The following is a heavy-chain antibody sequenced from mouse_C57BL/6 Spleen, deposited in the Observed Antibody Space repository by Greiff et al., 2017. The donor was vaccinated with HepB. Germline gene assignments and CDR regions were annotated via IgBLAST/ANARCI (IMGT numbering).Heavy chain of an antibody. J-gene: IGHJ2*01. V-gene: IGHV1-55*01. Sequence: QVHVKQPGAELVKPGASVKMSCKASGYTFTSYWITWVKQRPGQGLEWIGDIYPGSGSTNYNEKFKSKATLTVDTSSSTAYMQLSSLTSEDSAVYYCARITTQRSSYFDYWGQGTTLTVSS. CDR1: GYTFTSYW. D-gene: IGHD1-1*01. CDR3: ARITTQRSSYFDY. CDR2: IYPGSGST.